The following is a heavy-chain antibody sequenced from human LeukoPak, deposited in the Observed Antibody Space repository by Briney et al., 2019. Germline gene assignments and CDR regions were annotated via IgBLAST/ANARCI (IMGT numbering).Heavy chain of an antibody. CDR3: ARDDCSGGGCYLVRGMDV. CDR2: ISYDGSNK. J-gene: IGHJ6*02. Sequence: PGRSLRLFCAASGFTFSSYAMHWVRQAPGKGLEWVAVISYDGSNKYYADSVKGRFTISRDNSKNTLYLQMNSLRAEDTAVYYCARDDCSGGGCYLVRGMDVWGQGTTVTVSS. CDR1: GFTFSSYA. V-gene: IGHV3-30-3*01. D-gene: IGHD2-15*01.